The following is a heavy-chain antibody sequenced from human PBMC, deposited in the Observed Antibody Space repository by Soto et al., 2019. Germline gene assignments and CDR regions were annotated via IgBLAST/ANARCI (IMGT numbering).Heavy chain of an antibody. CDR3: ARDFSIRGYSYGYGY. J-gene: IGHJ4*02. Sequence: ASVKVSCKASGYTFTSYGISWVRQAPGQGLEWMGWISAYNGNTNYAQKLQGRVTMTTVTSTSTAYMELRSLRSDDTAVYYCARDFSIRGYSYGYGYWGQGTLVTVSS. CDR1: GYTFTSYG. D-gene: IGHD5-18*01. CDR2: ISAYNGNT. V-gene: IGHV1-18*01.